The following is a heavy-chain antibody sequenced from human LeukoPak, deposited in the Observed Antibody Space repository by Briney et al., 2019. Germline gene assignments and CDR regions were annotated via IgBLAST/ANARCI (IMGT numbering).Heavy chain of an antibody. CDR2: IFYSGST. J-gene: IGHJ3*02. CDR1: GGSISTSSYY. V-gene: IGHV4-39*07. CDR3: ARDKSRTYGSADAFDI. Sequence: SETLSLTCTVSGGSISTSSYYWGWVRQPPGKGLEWIGNIFYSGSTYYSPSLKSRVTISLDTSRNQFSLKLSSVTAADTAVYYCARDKSRTYGSADAFDIRGQGTMVTVSS. D-gene: IGHD3-10*01.